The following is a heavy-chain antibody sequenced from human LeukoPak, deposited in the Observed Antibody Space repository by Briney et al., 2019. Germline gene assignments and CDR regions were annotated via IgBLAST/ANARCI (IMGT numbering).Heavy chain of an antibody. CDR3: AKGRYFDWLSPFDY. D-gene: IGHD3-9*01. Sequence: PGRSPRLSCAASGFTFSSYGMHWVRQAPGKGLEWVAVISYDGSNKYYADSVKGRFTISRDNSKNTLYLQMNSLRAEDTAVYYCAKGRYFDWLSPFDYWGQGTLVTVSS. V-gene: IGHV3-30*18. CDR1: GFTFSSYG. J-gene: IGHJ4*02. CDR2: ISYDGSNK.